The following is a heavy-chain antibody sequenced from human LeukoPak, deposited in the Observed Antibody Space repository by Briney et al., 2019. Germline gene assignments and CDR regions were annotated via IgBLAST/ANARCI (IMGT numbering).Heavy chain of an antibody. CDR2: ISWISGNI. J-gene: IGHJ4*02. Sequence: GGSLRLSCTASGFTFDDYAMHWVRQAPGKGLEWVSGISWISGNIGYADSVKGRFTISRDNAKNSLYLQMNSLRAEDTALYYCAKAWRYSSSWYQYYFDYWGQGTLVTVSS. CDR1: GFTFDDYA. CDR3: AKAWRYSSSWYQYYFDY. V-gene: IGHV3-9*01. D-gene: IGHD6-13*01.